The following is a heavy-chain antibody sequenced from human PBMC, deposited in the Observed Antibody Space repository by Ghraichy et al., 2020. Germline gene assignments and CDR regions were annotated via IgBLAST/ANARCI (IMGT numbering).Heavy chain of an antibody. Sequence: ASVKVSCKASGYTFSDYYMHWVRQAPGQGLEWMGWINPNSGDTNYAQNFQGRVTMTRDTSIRTAYMDLSSLTSDDTAIYYCARARRLGGTDPNWFDPWGQGTLVTVSS. D-gene: IGHD1-26*01. CDR1: GYTFSDYY. CDR2: INPNSGDT. CDR3: ARARRLGGTDPNWFDP. J-gene: IGHJ5*02. V-gene: IGHV1-2*02.